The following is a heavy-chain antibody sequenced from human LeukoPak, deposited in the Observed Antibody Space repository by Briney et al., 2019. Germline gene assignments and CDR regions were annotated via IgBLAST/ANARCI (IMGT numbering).Heavy chain of an antibody. V-gene: IGHV1-69*05. CDR2: IIPVFGTA. Sequence: ASVKVSCKASGGPFINYAISWVRQAPGQGLGWMGGIIPVFGTANYAQKFQGRVTITTDESTSTAYMELSSLRSEDTAVYFCARQITAAIGVGYFDYWGQGTLVTVSS. CDR3: ARQITAAIGVGYFDY. J-gene: IGHJ4*02. CDR1: GGPFINYA. D-gene: IGHD2-2*02.